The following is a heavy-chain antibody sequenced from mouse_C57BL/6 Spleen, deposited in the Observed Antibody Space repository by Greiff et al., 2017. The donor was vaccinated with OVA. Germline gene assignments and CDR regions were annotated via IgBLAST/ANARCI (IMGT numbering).Heavy chain of an antibody. CDR1: GFTFSSYA. J-gene: IGHJ3*01. CDR2: ISDGGSYT. CDR3: ARGGGLRRGFAY. V-gene: IGHV5-4*03. D-gene: IGHD2-4*01. Sequence: EVKLVESGGGLVKPGGSLKLSCAASGFTFSSYAMSWVRQTPEKRLEWVATISDGGSYTYYPDNVKGRFTISRDNAKNNLYLQMSHLKSEDTAMYYCARGGGLRRGFAYWGQGTLVTVSA.